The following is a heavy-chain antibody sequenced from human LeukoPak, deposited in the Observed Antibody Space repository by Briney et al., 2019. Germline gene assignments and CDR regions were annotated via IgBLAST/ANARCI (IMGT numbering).Heavy chain of an antibody. V-gene: IGHV1-58*01. Sequence: ASVKVSCKASGFTFTSSAVQWVRQARGQRLEWIGWIVVGSGNTNSAQKFQERLTFTRDMSTSTAYMELSSLRSEDTAVYYCARGPYYYGSGSLRPPTTLPYGMDVWGQGTTVTVSS. CDR1: GFTFTSSA. J-gene: IGHJ6*02. CDR2: IVVGSGNT. CDR3: ARGPYYYGSGSLRPPTTLPYGMDV. D-gene: IGHD3-10*01.